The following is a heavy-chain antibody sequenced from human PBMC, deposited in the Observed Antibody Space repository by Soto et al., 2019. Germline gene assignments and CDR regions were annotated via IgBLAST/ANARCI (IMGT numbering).Heavy chain of an antibody. V-gene: IGHV4-31*03. CDR3: ARDQVPYSSSSDYYYYGMDV. Sequence: PSETLSLTCTVSGGSISSGGYYWSWIRQHPGKGLEWIGYIYYSGSTYYNPSLKSRVTISVDTSKNQFSLKLSSVTAADTAVYYCARDQVPYSSSSDYYYYGMDVWGQGTTVTVSS. CDR2: IYYSGST. CDR1: GGSISSGGYY. D-gene: IGHD6-6*01. J-gene: IGHJ6*02.